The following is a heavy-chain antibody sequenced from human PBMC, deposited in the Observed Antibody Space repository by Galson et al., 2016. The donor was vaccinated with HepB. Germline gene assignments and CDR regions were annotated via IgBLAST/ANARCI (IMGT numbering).Heavy chain of an antibody. CDR2: VYWNDDK. J-gene: IGHJ4*02. D-gene: IGHD5-18*01. CDR1: TFSFSSSGMG. V-gene: IGHV2-5*01. CDR3: AHVRGYSYGHCFDY. Sequence: PALVNPTQTLTLTCTFSTFSFSSSGMGVGWIRQPPGRALEWLALVYWNDDKRYSPSLKSRLTTTKDTSKNQVVLTMVNMDPLDTATYYCAHVRGYSYGHCFDYWGQGILVTVSS.